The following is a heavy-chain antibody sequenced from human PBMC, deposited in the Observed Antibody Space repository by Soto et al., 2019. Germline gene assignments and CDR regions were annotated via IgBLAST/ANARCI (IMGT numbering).Heavy chain of an antibody. CDR1: GFTFSSYA. CDR2: ISGSGGST. CDR3: AKITVTMVRGANQAFDY. D-gene: IGHD3-10*01. Sequence: GSLRLSCAASGFTFSSYAMSWVRQAPGKGLEWVSAISGSGGSTYYADSVKGRFTISRDNSKNTLYLQMNSLRAEDTAVYYCAKITVTMVRGANQAFDYWGQGTLVTVSS. V-gene: IGHV3-23*01. J-gene: IGHJ4*02.